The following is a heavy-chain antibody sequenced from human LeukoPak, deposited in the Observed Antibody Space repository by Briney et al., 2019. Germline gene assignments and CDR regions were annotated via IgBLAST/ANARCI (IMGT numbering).Heavy chain of an antibody. Sequence: ASVKVSCKASGYTFTNYYMHWVRQAPGQGLEWMGGIIPIFVTANYAQQFQGRFTFTEDESTTPAYFELSSLGSEDRAVYYCAREAEMATLAPLDRWGQERVVTVSS. V-gene: IGHV1-69*13. CDR2: IIPIFVTA. CDR3: AREAEMATLAPLDR. J-gene: IGHJ3*02. D-gene: IGHD5-24*01. CDR1: GYTFTNYY.